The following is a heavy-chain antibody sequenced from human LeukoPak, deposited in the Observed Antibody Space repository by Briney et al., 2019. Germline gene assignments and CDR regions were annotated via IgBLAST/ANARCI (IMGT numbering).Heavy chain of an antibody. V-gene: IGHV1-69*04. Sequence: SVKVSCKASGDTFSRNAISWVRQAPGKGPEWMGRIIPILGTAEYAEKFQGRVTITADKTTTTAYMELSSLKSEDTALYYCARGKGFVGHFDYWGQGTLVTVSS. CDR3: ARGKGFVGHFDY. CDR1: GDTFSRNA. D-gene: IGHD3-3*01. J-gene: IGHJ4*02. CDR2: IIPILGTA.